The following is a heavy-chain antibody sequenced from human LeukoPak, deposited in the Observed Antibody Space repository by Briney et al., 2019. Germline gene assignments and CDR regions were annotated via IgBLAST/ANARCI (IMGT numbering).Heavy chain of an antibody. D-gene: IGHD6-13*01. J-gene: IGHJ6*03. CDR2: IYYSGST. V-gene: IGHV4-59*01. CDR3: ARVTYGSSPDYYYYYYMDV. CDR1: GGSISSYY. Sequence: SETLSLPCTVSGGSISSYYWSWIRQPPGKGLEWIGYIYYSGSTNYNPSLKSRVTISVDTSKNQFSLKLSSVTAADTAVYYCARVTYGSSPDYYYYYYMDVWGKGTTVTVSS.